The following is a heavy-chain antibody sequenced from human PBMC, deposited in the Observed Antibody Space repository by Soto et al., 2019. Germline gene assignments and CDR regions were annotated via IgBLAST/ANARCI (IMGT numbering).Heavy chain of an antibody. CDR2: ISAYNGNT. D-gene: IGHD3-10*01. Sequence: ASVKVSCKASGYTFTTYGITWVRQAPGQGLEWMGWISAYNGNTNYAQKLQGRVTMTTDTSTSTAYMELRSLRSDDTAVYYCARERDVLLWFGESTGAFDIWGQGTMVTVSS. J-gene: IGHJ3*02. V-gene: IGHV1-18*01. CDR1: GYTFTTYG. CDR3: ARERDVLLWFGESTGAFDI.